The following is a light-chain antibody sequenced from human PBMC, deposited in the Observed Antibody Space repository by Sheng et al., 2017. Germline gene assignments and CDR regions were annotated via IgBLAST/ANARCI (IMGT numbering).Light chain of an antibody. CDR3: QQYLLTPWT. J-gene: IGKJ1*01. Sequence: DIVMTQSPDSLALSLGERATINCRSSQSVLYMSNDKNYLAWYQQKPGQPPKLIIYWGIYPGIRGSLTESVAAGLGQNSLSPSAACRLRMWQFITVQQYLLTPWTFGQGTKVEIK. V-gene: IGKV4-1*01. CDR1: QSVLYMSNDKNY. CDR2: WGI.